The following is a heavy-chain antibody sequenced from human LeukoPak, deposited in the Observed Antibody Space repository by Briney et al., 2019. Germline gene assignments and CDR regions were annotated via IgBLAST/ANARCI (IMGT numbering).Heavy chain of an antibody. CDR3: ARGSGLCSGGSCLFDY. J-gene: IGHJ4*02. D-gene: IGHD2-15*01. CDR1: GGSISSYY. V-gene: IGHV4-59*08. CDR2: IYYSGST. Sequence: PSETLSLTCTVSGGSISSYYWSWIRQPPGKGLEWIGYIYYSGSTNYNPSLKSRVTISVDTSKNQFSLKLSSVTAADTAVYYCARGSGLCSGGSCLFDYWGQGTLVTVSS.